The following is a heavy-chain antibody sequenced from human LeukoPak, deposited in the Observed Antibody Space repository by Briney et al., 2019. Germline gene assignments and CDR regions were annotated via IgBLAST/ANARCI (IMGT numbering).Heavy chain of an antibody. CDR3: ARVAEEMATIALFDY. Sequence: SETLSLTCTVSGGSISSGDYYWSWIRQPPGKGLEWIGYIYYSGSTYYNPSLKGRVTISVDTSKNQFSLKLSSVTAADTAVYYCARVAEEMATIALFDYWGQGTLVTVSS. CDR2: IYYSGST. J-gene: IGHJ4*02. V-gene: IGHV4-30-4*08. D-gene: IGHD5-24*01. CDR1: GGSISSGDYY.